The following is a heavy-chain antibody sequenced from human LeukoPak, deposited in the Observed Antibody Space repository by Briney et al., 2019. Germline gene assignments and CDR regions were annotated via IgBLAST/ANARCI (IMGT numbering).Heavy chain of an antibody. V-gene: IGHV1-2*02. D-gene: IGHD3-3*01. Sequence: SVKVSCQASGYTFTGYYMHWVRQAPGQGPEWMGWINPNSGGTNYAQKFQGRVTMTRDTSISTAYMELSRLRSDDTAVYYCARDVWSGYWYFDYWGQGTLVTVSS. CDR1: GYTFTGYY. CDR2: INPNSGGT. CDR3: ARDVWSGYWYFDY. J-gene: IGHJ4*02.